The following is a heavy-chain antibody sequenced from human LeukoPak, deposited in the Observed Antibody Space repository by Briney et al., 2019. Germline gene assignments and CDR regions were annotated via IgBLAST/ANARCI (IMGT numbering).Heavy chain of an antibody. V-gene: IGHV1-46*01. CDR3: ARDLGKYCSSTSCRGVWFDP. J-gene: IGHJ5*02. CDR2: INPSGGST. Sequence: ASVKVSFKASGYTFTSYYMHWVRQAPGQGLEWMGIINPSGGSTSYAQKFQGRVTMTRDTSTSTVYMELSSLRSEDTAVYYCARDLGKYCSSTSCRGVWFDPWGQGTLVTVSS. CDR1: GYTFTSYY. D-gene: IGHD2-2*01.